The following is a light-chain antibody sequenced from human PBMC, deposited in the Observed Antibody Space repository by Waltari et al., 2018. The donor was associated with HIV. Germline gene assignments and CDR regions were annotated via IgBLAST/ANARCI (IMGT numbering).Light chain of an antibody. Sequence: QRVTISCTGSSSNIGAGYAVHWYQQLPGTAPKLLMYGNNNRASGVPDRFSGSKFGPSASLAITGLQAEDEAYYYCQSYDSGSSGSVFGGVTKLTVL. CDR2: GNN. V-gene: IGLV1-40*01. J-gene: IGLJ2*01. CDR1: SSNIGAGYA. CDR3: QSYDSGSSGSV.